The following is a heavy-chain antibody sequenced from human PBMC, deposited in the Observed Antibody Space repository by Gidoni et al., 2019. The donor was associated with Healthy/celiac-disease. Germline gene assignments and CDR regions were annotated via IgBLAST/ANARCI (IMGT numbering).Heavy chain of an antibody. D-gene: IGHD1-26*01. J-gene: IGHJ3*02. CDR3: GTGSYHQDHAFDI. CDR1: GYSFTSYW. V-gene: IGHV5-51*01. Sequence: EVQLVQSGAEVKKPGDSLKISCKGSGYSFTSYWIGWVRQMPGKGLEWMVIIFPGDSDTRYSPSFQGQVTISADKSISTAYLQWSSLKASDTAMYYCGTGSYHQDHAFDIWGQGTMVTVSS. CDR2: IFPGDSDT.